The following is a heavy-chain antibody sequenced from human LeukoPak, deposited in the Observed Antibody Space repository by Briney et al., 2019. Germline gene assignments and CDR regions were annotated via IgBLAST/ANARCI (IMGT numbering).Heavy chain of an antibody. CDR2: INPNSGGT. D-gene: IGHD5-24*01. CDR1: GYTLTGYY. J-gene: IGHJ4*02. CDR3: ARVVEMATIGYFDY. Sequence: ASMKVSCKASGYTLTGYYMHWVRQAPGQGLEWMGWINPNSGGTNYAQKFQGRVTMTRDTSISTAYMELSRLRSDDTAVYYCARVVEMATIGYFDYWGQGTLVTVSS. V-gene: IGHV1-2*02.